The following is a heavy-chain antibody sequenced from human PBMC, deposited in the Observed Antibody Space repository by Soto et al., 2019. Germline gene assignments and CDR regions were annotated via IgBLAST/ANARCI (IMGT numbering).Heavy chain of an antibody. Sequence: SETLSLTCSVSGGSINTNNYYWGWMRQSPGQGLEWLGSIYYNGHTNYSPSLRGRVTISQDLSKNQFFLKLASLTAADTAVYYCAKIKVNASRDIDFDNWGRGTLVTVSS. J-gene: IGHJ4*02. D-gene: IGHD2-21*01. CDR2: IYYNGHT. CDR1: GGSINTNNYY. V-gene: IGHV4-39*01. CDR3: AKIKVNASRDIDFDN.